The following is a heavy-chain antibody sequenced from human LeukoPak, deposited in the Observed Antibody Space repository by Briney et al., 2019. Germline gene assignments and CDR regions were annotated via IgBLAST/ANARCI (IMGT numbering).Heavy chain of an antibody. D-gene: IGHD3-22*01. CDR1: GYSFTSYW. V-gene: IGHV5-51*01. CDR2: IYPGDSDT. CDR3: ARHQGYDNRYVAFDI. J-gene: IGHJ3*02. Sequence: GESLKISCKGSGYSFTSYWIGWVRQMPGKGLEWMGIIYPGDSDTRYSPSFQGQVAISADKSISTAYLQWSSLKASDTAMYYCARHQGYDNRYVAFDIWGQGTMVTVSS.